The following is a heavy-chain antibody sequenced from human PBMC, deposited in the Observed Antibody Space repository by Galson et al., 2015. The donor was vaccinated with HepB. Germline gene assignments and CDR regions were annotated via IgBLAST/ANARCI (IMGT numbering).Heavy chain of an antibody. CDR2: IWYDGSNK. CDR3: ARDELGRRDYYYYGMDV. Sequence: SLRLSCAASGFTFSSYGMHWVRQAPGKGLEWVAVIWYDGSNKYYADSVKGRFTISRDNSKNTLYLQMNSLRAEDTAVYYCARDELGRRDYYYYGMDVWGQGTTVTVSS. D-gene: IGHD1-26*01. V-gene: IGHV3-33*01. J-gene: IGHJ6*02. CDR1: GFTFSSYG.